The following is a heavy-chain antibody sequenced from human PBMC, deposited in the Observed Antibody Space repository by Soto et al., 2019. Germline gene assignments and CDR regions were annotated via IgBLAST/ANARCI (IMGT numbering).Heavy chain of an antibody. Sequence: QVQLQESGPGLVKPSQTLSLTCTVSGGSISSGDYYWSWIRQPPGKGLEWIGYIPYSGTTNYNPSLESRLTISVDTSKNQFSLQLTSVTAADTAVYYCARNGALDYWGRGTLVTVSS. CDR2: IPYSGTT. V-gene: IGHV4-30-4*01. CDR3: ARNGALDY. D-gene: IGHD2-8*01. CDR1: GGSISSGDYY. J-gene: IGHJ4*02.